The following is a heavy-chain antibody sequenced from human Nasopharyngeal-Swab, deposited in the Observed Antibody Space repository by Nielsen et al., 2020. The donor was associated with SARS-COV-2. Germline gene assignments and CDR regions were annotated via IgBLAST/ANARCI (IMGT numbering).Heavy chain of an antibody. CDR1: GFTFSSYA. J-gene: IGHJ4*02. CDR2: ISGSGGST. CDR3: ARGVDWLRLPSDY. V-gene: IGHV3-23*01. D-gene: IGHD5-12*01. Sequence: GESLKISCAASGFTFSSYAMSWVRQAPGKGLEWVSAISGSGGSTYYADSVKGRFTISRDNSKNTLYLQMNRLRAEDTAVYYCARGVDWLRLPSDYWGQGTLVTVSS.